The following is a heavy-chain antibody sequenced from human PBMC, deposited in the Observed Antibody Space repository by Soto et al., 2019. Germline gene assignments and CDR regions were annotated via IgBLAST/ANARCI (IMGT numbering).Heavy chain of an antibody. CDR3: ARVSLDYYSSGYFPRSYYGMDV. CDR2: ISAYNGNT. CDR1: GYTFTSYG. Sequence: ASVKVSCKASGYTFTSYGISWLRQAPGQGLEWMGWISAYNGNTNYAQKLQGRVTMTTDTSASTAYMELRSLRSDDTAVYYCARVSLDYYSSGYFPRSYYGMDVWGQGTTVTVSS. J-gene: IGHJ6*02. D-gene: IGHD3-22*01. V-gene: IGHV1-18*01.